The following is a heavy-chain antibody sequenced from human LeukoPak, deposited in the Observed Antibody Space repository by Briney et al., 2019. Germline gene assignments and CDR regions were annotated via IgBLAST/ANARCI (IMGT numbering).Heavy chain of an antibody. J-gene: IGHJ4*02. CDR3: AKDRSSSWYVPRDY. CDR1: GFTFSSYA. V-gene: IGHV3-23*01. D-gene: IGHD6-13*01. CDR2: ISGSGGST. Sequence: PGGSLRLSCAASGFTFSSYAMSWVRQAPGKGLEWVSAISGSGGSTYYADSVKGRFTISRDNSKNTLYPQMNSLRAEDTAVYYCAKDRSSSWYVPRDYWGQGTLVTVSS.